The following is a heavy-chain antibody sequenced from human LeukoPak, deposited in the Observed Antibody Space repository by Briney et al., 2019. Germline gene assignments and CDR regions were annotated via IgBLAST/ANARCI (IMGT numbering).Heavy chain of an antibody. D-gene: IGHD6-19*01. CDR3: ATSDGYSSGWVDY. Sequence: GGSMRLSCAASGFTFSSYSMNWVRQAPGKGLEWVSSISSSSSYIYYADSVKGRFTISRDNAKNSLYLQMNSLRAEDTAVYYCATSDGYSSGWVDYWGQGTLVTVSS. CDR1: GFTFSSYS. V-gene: IGHV3-21*01. J-gene: IGHJ4*02. CDR2: ISSSSSYI.